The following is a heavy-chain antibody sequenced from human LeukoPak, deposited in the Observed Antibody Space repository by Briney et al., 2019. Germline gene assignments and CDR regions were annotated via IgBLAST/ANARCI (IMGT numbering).Heavy chain of an antibody. CDR2: IYYSGST. V-gene: IGHV4-59*08. D-gene: IGHD6-6*01. CDR3: ARHASSSSPFDF. Sequence: SETLSLTCTVSGGSISGDYWTWIRQPPGKGLEWIGYIYYSGSTNYNPSLKSRVTISADTSKSQFSLKLSSVTAADTAVYYCARHASSSSPFDFWGQGTLVTVSS. J-gene: IGHJ4*02. CDR1: GGSISGDY.